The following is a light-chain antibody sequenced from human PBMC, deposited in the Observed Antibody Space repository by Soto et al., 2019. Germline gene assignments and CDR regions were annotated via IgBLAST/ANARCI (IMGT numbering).Light chain of an antibody. CDR1: SSNIGADYD. CDR2: GNS. Sequence: QSVLTQPPSVSGATGQRVTISCTGSSSNIGADYDVHWYQQLPGTAPKLLIYGNSNRPSGVPDRFSGSKSGTSASLAITGLQAEDEADYYCQSYDSSLSGWLFGGGTKMTVL. CDR3: QSYDSSLSGWL. V-gene: IGLV1-40*01. J-gene: IGLJ3*02.